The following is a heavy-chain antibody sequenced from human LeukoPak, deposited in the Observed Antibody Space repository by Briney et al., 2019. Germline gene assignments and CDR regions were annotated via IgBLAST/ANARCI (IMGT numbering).Heavy chain of an antibody. CDR1: GGSFSGYY. J-gene: IGHJ4*02. V-gene: IGHV4-34*01. D-gene: IGHD4-17*01. CDR3: ARGVFYGDSRDLPRKPFDY. Sequence: PSETLSLTCAVYGGSFSGYYWSWIRQPPGKGLEWIGEINHSGSTNYNPSLKSRVTISVDTSKNQFSLKLSSVTAADTAVYYCARGVFYGDSRDLPRKPFDYWGQGTLVTVS. CDR2: INHSGST.